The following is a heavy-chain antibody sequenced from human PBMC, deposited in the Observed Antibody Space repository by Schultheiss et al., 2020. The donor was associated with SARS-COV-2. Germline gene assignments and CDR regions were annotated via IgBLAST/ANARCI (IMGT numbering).Heavy chain of an antibody. D-gene: IGHD6-6*01. CDR3: ARGAGSSSVYFDY. J-gene: IGHJ4*02. CDR1: GGSISNSNYY. V-gene: IGHV4-61*05. Sequence: SETLSLTCSVSGGSISNSNYYWGWIRQPPGKGLEWIGRIYTSGSTNYNPSLKSRVTMSVDTSKNQFSLKLSSVTAADTAVYYCARGAGSSSVYFDYWGQGTLVTVSS. CDR2: IYTSGST.